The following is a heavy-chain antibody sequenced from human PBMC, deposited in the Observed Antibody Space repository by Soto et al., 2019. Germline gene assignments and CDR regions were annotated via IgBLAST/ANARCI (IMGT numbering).Heavy chain of an antibody. D-gene: IGHD6-13*01. V-gene: IGHV1-3*04. Sequence: ASVKVSCKASGYTFTSYAIHWVRQAPGERLEWMGWINTGNGNTKYSQKFQGRVTITRDTSASTAYVELSSLRSEDTAVYYCARDWHSSSWLYWGQGTLVTVSS. CDR2: INTGNGNT. CDR1: GYTFTSYA. J-gene: IGHJ4*02. CDR3: ARDWHSSSWLY.